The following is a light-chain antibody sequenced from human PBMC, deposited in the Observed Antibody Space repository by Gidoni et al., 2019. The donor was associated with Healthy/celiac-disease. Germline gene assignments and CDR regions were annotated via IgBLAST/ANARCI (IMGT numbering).Light chain of an antibody. Sequence: EILMTQSPATLSASPGERVTLSCRASQSVSSNLAWYQQKPGQAPRLLIYGASTRATGVPSRFSGSGSGTEFTLTISSLQSEDFAVYYCQQYNNWPWTFXQXTKVEIK. V-gene: IGKV3-15*01. CDR3: QQYNNWPWT. CDR2: GAS. CDR1: QSVSSN. J-gene: IGKJ1*01.